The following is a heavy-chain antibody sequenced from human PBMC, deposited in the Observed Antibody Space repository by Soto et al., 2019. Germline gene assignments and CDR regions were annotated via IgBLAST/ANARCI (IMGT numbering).Heavy chain of an antibody. CDR2: INGGNGNT. CDR1: GYSFTTYA. V-gene: IGHV1-3*01. D-gene: IGHD1-1*01. J-gene: IGHJ6*02. CDR3: ARGKGMEENYYYHGMDV. Sequence: QVQVVQSGAEVKKPGASVKISCKASGYSFTTYAMHWVRQPPGQRLEWMAWINGGNGNTKYSQKFQDRVTITRDTSANIAYMELSSLRSEDSAVYYCARGKGMEENYYYHGMDVWGQGTTVSVSS.